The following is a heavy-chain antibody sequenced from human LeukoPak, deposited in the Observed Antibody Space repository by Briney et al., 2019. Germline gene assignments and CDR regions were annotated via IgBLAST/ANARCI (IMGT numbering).Heavy chain of an antibody. D-gene: IGHD3-10*01. V-gene: IGHV3-23*01. CDR2: ISGSGGST. J-gene: IGHJ4*02. CDR3: AKGPRRWFGELLFFDY. Sequence: GGSLRLSCAASGFTFSSYAMSWVRQAPGKGLEWVSAISGSGGSTYYADSVKGRFTISRDNSKNTLYLQMNSLRAEDTAVYYCAKGPRRWFGELLFFDYWGQGTLVTVS. CDR1: GFTFSSYA.